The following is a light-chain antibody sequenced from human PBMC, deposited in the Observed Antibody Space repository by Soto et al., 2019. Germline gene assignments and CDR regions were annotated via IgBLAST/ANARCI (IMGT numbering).Light chain of an antibody. CDR1: QSVSNNY. Sequence: IEVAISTCTVRRAPKESATLSCRASQSVSNNYLAWYQQKPGQAPRLLIYGASNRATGIPDRFSGSGSRTDFTLTSSRLAPEDFAVYYCQQYGSSGTFGQGTKVDIK. J-gene: IGKJ1*01. V-gene: IGKV3-20*01. CDR3: QQYGSSGT. CDR2: GAS.